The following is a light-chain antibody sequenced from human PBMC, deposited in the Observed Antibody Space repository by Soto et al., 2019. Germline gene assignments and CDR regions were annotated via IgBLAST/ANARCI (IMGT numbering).Light chain of an antibody. V-gene: IGLV2-23*01. J-gene: IGLJ2*01. CDR3: CSYAGSSTLI. CDR2: EGT. Sequence: QSALTQPAPVSGSPGQSITISCTGTSSDVGSYNLVSWYQQHPGKAPRLMIYEGTKRPSGLSNRFSGSRSGNTASLTISGLQAEDEADYYCCSYAGSSTLIFGGGTKLTVL. CDR1: SSDVGSYNL.